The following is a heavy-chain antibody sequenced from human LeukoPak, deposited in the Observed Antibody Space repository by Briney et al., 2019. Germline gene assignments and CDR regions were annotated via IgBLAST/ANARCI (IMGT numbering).Heavy chain of an antibody. CDR2: ISAYNGNT. V-gene: IGHV1-18*01. CDR3: ARLAYCSSTSCYMYYYYGMDV. J-gene: IGHJ6*02. CDR1: GYTFTSYG. D-gene: IGHD2-2*02. Sequence: ASVKVSCKASGYTFTSYGISWVRQAPGQGLEWMGWISAYNGNTNYAQKLQGRVTITTDTSTSTAYMELRSLRSDDTAVYYCARLAYCSSTSCYMYYYYGMDVWGQGTTVTVSS.